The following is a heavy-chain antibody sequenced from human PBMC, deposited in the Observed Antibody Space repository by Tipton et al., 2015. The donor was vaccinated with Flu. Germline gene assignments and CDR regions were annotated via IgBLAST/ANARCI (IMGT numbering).Heavy chain of an antibody. D-gene: IGHD6-19*01. CDR2: VSGGGAIT. CDR1: GFTFDDYA. Sequence: SLRLSCAVSGFTFDDYAMHWVRQAPGKGLEWVSAVSGGGAITYLADSVKGRFTISRDNSKNILYLQMNSLRADDTAVYSCAKVIPELVAGLDYWGQGTLVTVSS. CDR3: AKVIPELVAGLDY. J-gene: IGHJ4*02. V-gene: IGHV3-23*01.